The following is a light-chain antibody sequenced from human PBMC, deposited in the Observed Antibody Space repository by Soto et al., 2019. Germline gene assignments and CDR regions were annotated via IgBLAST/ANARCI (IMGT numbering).Light chain of an antibody. J-gene: IGLJ1*01. Sequence: QSVLTQPASVSGSPGQSITISCTGTSSDVGGYIYVSRYQQHPGKAPKLMIYEVSNRPSGVSNRFSGSKSGNTASLTISGLQAEDEADYYCSSYTSSSKVFGTGTKVTVL. V-gene: IGLV2-14*01. CDR1: SSDVGGYIY. CDR2: EVS. CDR3: SSYTSSSKV.